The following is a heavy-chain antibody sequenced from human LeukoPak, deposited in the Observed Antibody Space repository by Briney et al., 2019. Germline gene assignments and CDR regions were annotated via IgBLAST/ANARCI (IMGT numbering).Heavy chain of an antibody. D-gene: IGHD6-19*01. J-gene: IGHJ4*02. V-gene: IGHV3-21*04. CDR3: AKEVYSSGWYGLDY. Sequence: SGGSLRLSCAASGFTFSSYSMNWVRQAPGKGLEWVSSISSSSSYIYYADSVKGRFTISRDNSKNTLYLQMNSLRAEDTAVYYCAKEVYSSGWYGLDYWGQGTLVTVSS. CDR2: ISSSSSYI. CDR1: GFTFSSYS.